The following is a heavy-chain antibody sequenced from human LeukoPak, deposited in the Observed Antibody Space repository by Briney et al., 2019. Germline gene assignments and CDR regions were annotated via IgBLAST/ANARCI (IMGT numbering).Heavy chain of an antibody. Sequence: PGGSLRLSCAASGFTFSSYSMNWVRQAPGKGLEWVSYISSSSSTIYYADSVKGRFTISRDNSKNSLYLQMNSLRAEDTAVYYCARALKVGASRGVDYWGQGTLVTVSS. V-gene: IGHV3-48*01. CDR3: ARALKVGASRGVDY. J-gene: IGHJ4*02. CDR1: GFTFSSYS. D-gene: IGHD1-26*01. CDR2: ISSSSSTI.